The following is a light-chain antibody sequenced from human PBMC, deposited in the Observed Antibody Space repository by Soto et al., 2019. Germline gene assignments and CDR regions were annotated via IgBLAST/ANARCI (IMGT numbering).Light chain of an antibody. CDR2: DAS. CDR1: QSISSW. J-gene: IGKJ1*01. V-gene: IGKV1-5*01. CDR3: QQYNSYWT. Sequence: DIQMTPSPSTLSASVGDKVTNTCRASQSISSWLAWYQQKPGKAPKLLIYDASSLESGVPSRFSGSGSGTEFTLTISSLQPDDFATYYCQQYNSYWTFGQGTKWIS.